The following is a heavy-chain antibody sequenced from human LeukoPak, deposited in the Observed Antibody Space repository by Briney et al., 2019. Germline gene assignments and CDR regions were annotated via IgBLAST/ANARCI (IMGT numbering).Heavy chain of an antibody. CDR2: IYTSESN. D-gene: IGHD4-23*01. J-gene: IGHJ4*02. CDR1: GDSITSYY. V-gene: IGHV4-4*07. Sequence: SETLSLTCTVSGDSITSYYRSWIRQPAGKGLEWMGRIYTSESNNYTPSLKSRVTMSVDTSKNQYSLKLSSVTAADTAVYYCAREAWGGNRGYFDYWGQRTLVTVSS. CDR3: AREAWGGNRGYFDY.